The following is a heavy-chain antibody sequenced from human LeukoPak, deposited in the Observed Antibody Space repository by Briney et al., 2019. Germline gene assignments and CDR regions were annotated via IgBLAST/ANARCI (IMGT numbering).Heavy chain of an antibody. D-gene: IGHD2-15*01. CDR3: AKALICSGGSCYSYYYYGVDV. CDR1: GFTFSRDG. J-gene: IGHJ6*02. V-gene: IGHV3-30*18. Sequence: GGSLRLSCAASGFTFSRDGMHWVRQAPGKGLEWVAVISYDGSKKYYADSVRGRLTISRDNSKNTLYLQMNSLRAEDTAVYYCAKALICSGGSCYSYYYYGVDVWGQGTTVTVSS. CDR2: ISYDGSKK.